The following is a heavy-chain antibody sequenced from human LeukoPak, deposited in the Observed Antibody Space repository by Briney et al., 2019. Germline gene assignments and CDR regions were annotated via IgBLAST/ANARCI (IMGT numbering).Heavy chain of an antibody. V-gene: IGHV1-2*06. CDR1: GYTFTGYY. CDR3: AREYGDKPTYFDY. CDR2: INPNSGGT. J-gene: IGHJ4*02. D-gene: IGHD4-17*01. Sequence: ASVKVSCKASGYTFTGYYMHWVRQAPGQGLEWMGRINPNSGGTNYAQKFQGRVTMTRDTSISTAYMELSRLRSEDTAVYYCAREYGDKPTYFDYWGQGTLVTVSS.